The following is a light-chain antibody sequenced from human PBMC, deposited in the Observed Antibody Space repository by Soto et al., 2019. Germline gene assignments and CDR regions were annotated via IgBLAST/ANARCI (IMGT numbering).Light chain of an antibody. J-gene: IGKJ4*01. V-gene: IGKV3-20*01. CDR1: ESISRDY. CDR2: GAS. Sequence: EIVLTQSPGTLSLSPGQRATLSCRASESISRDYLAWYQQRLGQAPRLLIYGASSGATGIPDRFSGSGSGTDFTLTISRLEPEDFALYYCQQYGNSPLTFGGGTKVDIK. CDR3: QQYGNSPLT.